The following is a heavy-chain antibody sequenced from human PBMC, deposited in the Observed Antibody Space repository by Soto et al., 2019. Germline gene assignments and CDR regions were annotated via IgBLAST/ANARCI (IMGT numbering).Heavy chain of an antibody. V-gene: IGHV1-18*04. J-gene: IGHJ6*02. Sequence: ASVKVSCKASGYTFTSYGISWVRQAPGQGLEWMGWISAYNGNTNYAQKLQGRVTMTTDTSTSTAYMELRSLRSDDTAVYYCARRWLRTSIDYYYYGMDVCGQGTTVTV. CDR3: ARRWLRTSIDYYYYGMDV. D-gene: IGHD5-12*01. CDR2: ISAYNGNT. CDR1: GYTFTSYG.